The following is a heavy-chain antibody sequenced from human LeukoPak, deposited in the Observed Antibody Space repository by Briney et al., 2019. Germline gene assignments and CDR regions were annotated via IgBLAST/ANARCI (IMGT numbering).Heavy chain of an antibody. J-gene: IGHJ4*02. CDR2: IYHSGST. CDR3: ASYLPGASSDY. CDR1: GGSISSGGYY. D-gene: IGHD4-17*01. Sequence: SETLSLTCTVSGGSISSGGYYWSWIRQPPGKGLEWIGYIYHSGSTYYNPSLKSRVTISVDKSKNQFSLKLSSVTAADTAVYYCASYLPGASSDYWGQGTLVTVSS. V-gene: IGHV4-30-2*01.